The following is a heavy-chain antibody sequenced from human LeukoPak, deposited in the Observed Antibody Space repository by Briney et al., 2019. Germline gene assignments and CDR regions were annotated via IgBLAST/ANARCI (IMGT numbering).Heavy chain of an antibody. CDR3: ARQTMTTADAFDI. J-gene: IGHJ3*02. CDR1: GGSFSGYY. CDR2: INHSGST. V-gene: IGHV4-34*01. D-gene: IGHD4-17*01. Sequence: SETLSLTCAVYGGSFSGYYWSRIRQPPGKGLEWIGEINHSGSTNYNPSLKSRVTISVDTSKNQFSLKLSSVTAADTAVYYCARQTMTTADAFDIWGQGTMVTVSS.